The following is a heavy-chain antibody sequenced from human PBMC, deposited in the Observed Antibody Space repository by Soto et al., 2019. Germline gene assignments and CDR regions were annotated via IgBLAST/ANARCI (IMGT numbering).Heavy chain of an antibody. CDR3: TTSGRDGYNRNRAFDY. CDR1: GFTFSNAW. CDR2: IKSKTDGGTT. Sequence: RRLSCAASGFTFSNAWMSWVRQAPGKGLEWVGRIKSKTDGGTTDYAAPVKGRFTISRDDSKNTLYLQMNSLKTEDTAVYYCTTSGRDGYNRNRAFDYWGQGTLVTVSS. D-gene: IGHD5-12*01. V-gene: IGHV3-15*01. J-gene: IGHJ4*02.